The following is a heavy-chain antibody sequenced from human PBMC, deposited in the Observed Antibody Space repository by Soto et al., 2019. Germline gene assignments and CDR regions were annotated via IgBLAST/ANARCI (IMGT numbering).Heavy chain of an antibody. J-gene: IGHJ4*02. CDR1: GFSFRSNA. CDR3: AKAKGDSGNYPCFDC. V-gene: IGHV3-23*01. Sequence: EVQLLDSGGGLVQPGESLRLSCAASGFSFRSNAMSWVRQAPGKGLEWVSAIGASGATTYYADSVKGRFTISRDNSRDTLYLQMSSLRVEDTAIYYCAKAKGDSGNYPCFDCWGQGTLVTVSS. CDR2: IGASGATT. D-gene: IGHD1-26*01.